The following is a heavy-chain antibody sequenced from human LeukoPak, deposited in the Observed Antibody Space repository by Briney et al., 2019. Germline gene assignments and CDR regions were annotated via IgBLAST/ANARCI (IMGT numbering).Heavy chain of an antibody. Sequence: GGSLRLSCAASGFTFSSYTMNWVRQPPGKGLEWVSNIGTSSTTIYYADSVKGRFTISRDNAKNSLYLQPNSLRGDDTAVYYCARFAAGGSYYYYMDVWGKGTTVTVSS. D-gene: IGHD6-25*01. CDR3: ARFAAGGSYYYYMDV. CDR2: IGTSSTTI. CDR1: GFTFSSYT. J-gene: IGHJ6*03. V-gene: IGHV3-48*01.